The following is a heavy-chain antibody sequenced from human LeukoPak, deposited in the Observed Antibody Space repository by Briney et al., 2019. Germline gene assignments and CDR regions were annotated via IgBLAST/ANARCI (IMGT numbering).Heavy chain of an antibody. CDR1: GGSISSQH. V-gene: IGHV4-59*11. D-gene: IGHD5-24*01. CDR2: IYYSGRT. Sequence: SGTLSLTCKVSGGSISSQHWSWIRQPPGKGLEWIGYIYYSGRTNYNPSLKSRVTISVDTSNTPCSLKLSSVTAADTGVDYGASGVRREVATTYYFDYWGQGTLVTVSS. J-gene: IGHJ4*01. CDR3: ASGVRREVATTYYFDY.